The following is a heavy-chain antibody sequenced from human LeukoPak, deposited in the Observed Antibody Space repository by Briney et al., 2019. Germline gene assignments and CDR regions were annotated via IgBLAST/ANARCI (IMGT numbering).Heavy chain of an antibody. CDR1: GGTFSSYA. CDR2: IIPIFGTA. J-gene: IGHJ3*02. CDR3: ARDFQVAGHAFDI. V-gene: IGHV1-69*05. Sequence: ASVKVSCKASGGTFSSYAISWVRQAPGQGLEWMGGIIPIFGTANYAQKFQGRVTITTDESTSTAYMELSSLRSEDTAVYYCARDFQVAGHAFDIWGQGTMVTVSS.